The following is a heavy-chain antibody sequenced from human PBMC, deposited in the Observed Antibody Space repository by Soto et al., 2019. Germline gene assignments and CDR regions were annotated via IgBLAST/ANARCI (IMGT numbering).Heavy chain of an antibody. Sequence: AGGSLRLSCAASGFTFSSYSMNWVRQAPGKGLEWVSSISSSSSYIYYADSVKGRFTISRDNAKNPLYLQMNSLRAEDTAVYYCARRVMVYDWFDPWGQGTLVTVSS. V-gene: IGHV3-21*01. J-gene: IGHJ5*02. CDR2: ISSSSSYI. CDR3: ARRVMVYDWFDP. D-gene: IGHD2-8*01. CDR1: GFTFSSYS.